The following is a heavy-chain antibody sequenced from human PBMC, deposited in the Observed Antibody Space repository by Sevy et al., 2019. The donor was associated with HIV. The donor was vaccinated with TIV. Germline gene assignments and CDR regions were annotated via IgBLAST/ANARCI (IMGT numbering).Heavy chain of an antibody. CDR1: GGSVSRSTYY. Sequence: SETLSLTCTVSGGSVSRSTYYWGWTRQRPGKGLEWIGRIYYSGSSYYNPSLKSRVTISVDTSKNQFSLKLSSVTAADTAVYYCARHSSMTTVTMNYWGQGTLVTVSS. J-gene: IGHJ4*02. D-gene: IGHD4-17*01. CDR3: ARHSSMTTVTMNY. V-gene: IGHV4-39*01. CDR2: IYYSGSS.